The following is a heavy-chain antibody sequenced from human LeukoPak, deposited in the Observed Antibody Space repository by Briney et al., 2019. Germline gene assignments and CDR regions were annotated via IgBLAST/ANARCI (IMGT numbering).Heavy chain of an antibody. V-gene: IGHV3-15*01. CDR2: IKSKTDGGTT. Sequence: GGSLRLSCAASGFTFSNAWMSWVRQAPGKGLEWVGRIKSKTDGGTTDYAAPVKGRFTISRDDSKNTLYLQMNSLKTEDTAVYYCTTLVADIPAAMRDYWGQGTLVTVSS. CDR1: GFTFSNAW. CDR3: TTLVADIPAAMRDY. D-gene: IGHD2-2*01. J-gene: IGHJ4*02.